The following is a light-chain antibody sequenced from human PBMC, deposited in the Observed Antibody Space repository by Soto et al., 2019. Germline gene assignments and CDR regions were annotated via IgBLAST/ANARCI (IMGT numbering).Light chain of an antibody. CDR3: AGWDDSLNGWV. J-gene: IGLJ3*02. CDR1: SSNIGSNA. CDR2: SND. Sequence: QSVLTQPPSASGTPGQRVTISCSGSSSNIGSNAVNWYQQLPGTAPKLLIYSNDQRPSGVPDRFSGSESGTSASLAISGLQSEDEADYYCAGWDDSLNGWVFGGGTTLTVL. V-gene: IGLV1-44*01.